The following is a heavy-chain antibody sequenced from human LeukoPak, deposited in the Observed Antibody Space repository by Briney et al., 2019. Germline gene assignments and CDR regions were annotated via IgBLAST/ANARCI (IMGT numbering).Heavy chain of an antibody. V-gene: IGHV4-59*08. CDR1: GGSISSYY. CDR2: IYYSGST. CDR3: ARHGGRDGSNYRY. Sequence: SEILSLTCTVSGGSISSYYCSWIRQPPGKGLEWIGYIYYSGSTNYTASLKSRVTISVDTSKNQFSLKLSSVTAADTAVYYCARHGGRDGSNYRYWGQGTLGTVSS. J-gene: IGHJ4*02. D-gene: IGHD5-24*01.